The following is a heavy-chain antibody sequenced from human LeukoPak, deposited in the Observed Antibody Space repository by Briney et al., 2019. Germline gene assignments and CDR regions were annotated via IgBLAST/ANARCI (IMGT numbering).Heavy chain of an antibody. D-gene: IGHD6-13*01. Sequence: ASVKVSCKTSGYTFTRYYMHWVRQAPGQGREWMGWIDPTSGGTKSPQKFQGRVTMTRDTSINTAYMELSRLRSDDTAVYYCARDESAAAGTFDYWGQGTLVTVSS. CDR1: GYTFTRYY. J-gene: IGHJ4*02. CDR3: ARDESAAAGTFDY. CDR2: IDPTSGGT. V-gene: IGHV1-2*02.